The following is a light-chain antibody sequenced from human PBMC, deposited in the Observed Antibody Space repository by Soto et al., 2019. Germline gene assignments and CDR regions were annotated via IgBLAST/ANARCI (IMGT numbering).Light chain of an antibody. Sequence: DIQMTQSPSSLSASLGDSVSINCRASQNIGNSLNWLQQQSGKPPKLLISSSSSLLADVPDRFSGTGSGTDFTLTISSLQPEDLGTYYCQQTYNTPLTFGGGTKLEI. V-gene: IGKV1-39*01. CDR3: QQTYNTPLT. CDR2: SSS. CDR1: QNIGNS. J-gene: IGKJ4*01.